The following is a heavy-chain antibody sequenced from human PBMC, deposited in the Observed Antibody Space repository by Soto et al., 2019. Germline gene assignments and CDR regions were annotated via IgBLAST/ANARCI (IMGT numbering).Heavy chain of an antibody. Sequence: ASVKVSCKASGYTFTSYYMHWVRQAPGQGLEWMGIINPSGGSTSYAQKFQGRVTMTRDTSTSTVYMELSSLRSEDTAVYYCARDPPDYDFWSGSPPDVWGQGITVTVSS. D-gene: IGHD3-3*01. CDR2: INPSGGST. J-gene: IGHJ6*02. CDR1: GYTFTSYY. CDR3: ARDPPDYDFWSGSPPDV. V-gene: IGHV1-46*01.